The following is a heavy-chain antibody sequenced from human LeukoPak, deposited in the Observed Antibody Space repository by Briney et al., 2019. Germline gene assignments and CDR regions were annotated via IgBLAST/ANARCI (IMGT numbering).Heavy chain of an antibody. Sequence: QPGGSLRLSCAASGFTVSSNYMSWVRQAPGKGLEWASVIYSGGSTYYADSVKGRFTISRDNSKNTLYLQMNSLRAEDTAVYYCARDMLLWFGEFRGMDVWGQGTTVTVSS. V-gene: IGHV3-66*01. J-gene: IGHJ6*02. D-gene: IGHD3-10*01. CDR3: ARDMLLWFGEFRGMDV. CDR2: IYSGGST. CDR1: GFTVSSNY.